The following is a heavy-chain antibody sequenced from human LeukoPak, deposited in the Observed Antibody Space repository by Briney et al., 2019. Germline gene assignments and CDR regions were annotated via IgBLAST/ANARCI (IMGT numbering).Heavy chain of an antibody. D-gene: IGHD5-18*01. V-gene: IGHV1-46*01. CDR3: ARGILEIQLWRSYWYFDL. CDR2: IYPRDGST. CDR1: GYTFTSNY. Sequence: ASVKVSCKASGYTFTSNYIHWVRQAPGQGLEWMGMIYPRDGSTSYAQKFQGRVTVTRDTSTSTVHMELSGLRSEDTAVYYCARGILEIQLWRSYWYFDLWGRGTLVTVSS. J-gene: IGHJ2*01.